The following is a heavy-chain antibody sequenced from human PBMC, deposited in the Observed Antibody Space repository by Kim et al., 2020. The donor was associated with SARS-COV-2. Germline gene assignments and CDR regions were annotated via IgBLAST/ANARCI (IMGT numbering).Heavy chain of an antibody. V-gene: IGHV3-66*01. CDR3: ARAESVWYAFDI. CDR1: GFTVSSNY. Sequence: GGSLRLSCAASGFTVSSNYMSWVRQAPGKGLEWVSVIYSGGSTYYADYVKGRFTTFSNNSTNTLDLQMNSLRAEDTAVYYCARAESVWYAFDIWGQGTMVTVSS. D-gene: IGHD2-21*01. CDR2: IYSGGST. J-gene: IGHJ3*02.